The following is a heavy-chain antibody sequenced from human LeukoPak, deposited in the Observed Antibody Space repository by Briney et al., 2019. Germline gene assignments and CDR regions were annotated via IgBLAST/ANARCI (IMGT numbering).Heavy chain of an antibody. CDR1: GYTFTSYA. CDR3: ARAIAVAGIDY. J-gene: IGHJ4*02. V-gene: IGHV1-18*01. CDR2: ISAYNGNT. D-gene: IGHD6-19*01. Sequence: ASVKVSCKASGYTFTSYAMNWVRQAPGQGLEWMGWISAYNGNTNYAQKLQGRVTMTTDTSTSTAYMELRSLRSDDTAVYYCARAIAVAGIDYWGQGTLVTVSS.